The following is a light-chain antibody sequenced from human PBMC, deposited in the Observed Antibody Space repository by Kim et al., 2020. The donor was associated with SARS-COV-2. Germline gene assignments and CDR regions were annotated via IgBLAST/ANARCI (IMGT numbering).Light chain of an antibody. CDR1: QSVYSN. CDR2: DAS. CDR3: QQYNKWPV. Sequence: EIVMTQSPVTLSVSPGERATLSCRASQSVYSNLAWYQQKPGQTPRLLIYDASKRATGVPARFSGSGSGTEFTLTISSLQSEDFAVYYCQQYNKWPVFGQGTKLEI. V-gene: IGKV3-15*01. J-gene: IGKJ2*01.